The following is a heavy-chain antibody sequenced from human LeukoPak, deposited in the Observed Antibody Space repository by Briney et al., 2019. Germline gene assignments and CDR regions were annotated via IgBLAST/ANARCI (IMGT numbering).Heavy chain of an antibody. CDR2: IYHSGST. CDR1: GYSISSGYY. V-gene: IGHV4-38-2*02. CDR3: ARSLPDSNYSDY. D-gene: IGHD4-11*01. Sequence: SETLSHTCTVSGYSISSGYYWGWIRQPPGKGLEWIGSIYHSGSTYYNPSLKSRVTISVDTSKNQFSLKLSSVTAADTAVYYCARSLPDSNYSDYWGQGTLVTVSS. J-gene: IGHJ4*02.